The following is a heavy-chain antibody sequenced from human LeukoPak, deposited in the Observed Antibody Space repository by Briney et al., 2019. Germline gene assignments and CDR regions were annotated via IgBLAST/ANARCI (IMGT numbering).Heavy chain of an antibody. CDR2: ISGSGDTT. CDR3: AKSRGESRGASNY. CDR1: GVTFSSYA. Sequence: GVSLRLSCAASGVTFSSYAMNWVRQAPGKGLEWVSFISGSGDTTYYADSVKGRFTISRDNSKNTLYLQMNSLRAEDTAVYYCAKSRGESRGASNYWGQGTLVTVSS. J-gene: IGHJ4*02. D-gene: IGHD1-26*01. V-gene: IGHV3-23*01.